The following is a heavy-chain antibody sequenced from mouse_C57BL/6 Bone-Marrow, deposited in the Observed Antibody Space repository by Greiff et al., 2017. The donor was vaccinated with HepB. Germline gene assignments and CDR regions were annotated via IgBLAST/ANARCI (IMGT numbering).Heavy chain of an antibody. J-gene: IGHJ3*01. CDR2: INPYNGGT. Sequence: EVQLQQSGPVLVKPGASVKMSCKASGYTFTDYYMNWVKQSHGKSLEWIGVINPYNGGTSYNQKFKGKATLTVDKSSSTAYMELNSLTSEDSAVYYCARLRYPAWFAYWGQGTLVTVSA. D-gene: IGHD1-1*01. CDR3: ARLRYPAWFAY. V-gene: IGHV1-19*01. CDR1: GYTFTDYY.